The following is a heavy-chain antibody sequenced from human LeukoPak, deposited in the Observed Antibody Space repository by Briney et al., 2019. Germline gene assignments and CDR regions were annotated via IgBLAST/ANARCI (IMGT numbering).Heavy chain of an antibody. CDR2: IWYDGSNK. J-gene: IGHJ4*02. CDR1: GFTFSSYV. Sequence: GRSLRLSCAASGFTFSSYVMHWVRQAPGKGLEWVAVIWYDGSNKYYADSVKGRFTISRDNSKNTLYLQMNSLRAEDTAVYYCARDPDGQQLDYWGQGTLVTVSS. D-gene: IGHD6-13*01. CDR3: ARDPDGQQLDY. V-gene: IGHV3-33*01.